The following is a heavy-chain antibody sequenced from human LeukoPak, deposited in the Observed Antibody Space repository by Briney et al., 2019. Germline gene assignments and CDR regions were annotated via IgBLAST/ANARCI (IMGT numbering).Heavy chain of an antibody. V-gene: IGHV3-7*03. CDR3: ARGGGLDV. CDR1: GFTFSSYW. Sequence: GGSLRLSCAASGFTFSSYWMNWARQAPGKGLEWVASINHNGNVKYYVDSVKGRFTISRDNAKNSLYLQMSILRAEDTAVYFCARGGGLDVWGQGATVTVSS. D-gene: IGHD3-16*01. J-gene: IGHJ6*02. CDR2: INHNGNVK.